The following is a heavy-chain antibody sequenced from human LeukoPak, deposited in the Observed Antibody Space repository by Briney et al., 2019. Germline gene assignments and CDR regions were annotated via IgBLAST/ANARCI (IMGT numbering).Heavy chain of an antibody. CDR2: IYYSGST. Sequence: PSETLSLTCTVSGGSISSYYWSWIRQPPGKGLEWIGYIYYSGSTNYNPSLKSRVTISVDTSKNQFSLKLSSVTAADTAVYYCARDLPSRLGEWFGEFYGMDVWGQGTTVTVSS. J-gene: IGHJ6*02. D-gene: IGHD3-10*01. CDR1: GGSISSYY. V-gene: IGHV4-59*01. CDR3: ARDLPSRLGEWFGEFYGMDV.